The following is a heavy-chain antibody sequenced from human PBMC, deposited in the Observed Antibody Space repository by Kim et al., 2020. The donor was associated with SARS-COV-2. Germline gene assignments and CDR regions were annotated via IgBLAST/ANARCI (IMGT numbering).Heavy chain of an antibody. D-gene: IGHD1-26*01. CDR3: ARMFPFIGASTTFGPVGAYYYFVMDV. V-gene: IGHV4-4*02. CDR2: SDHRGST. J-gene: IGHJ6*02. CDR1: GDSISSLNW. Sequence: SETLSLTCAVSGDSISSLNWWSWVRQPPGKGLQWIGESDHRGSTNYNPSLKSRVTISVDKSKNQFSLKVRSVTAADTAVYYCARMFPFIGASTTFGPVGAYYYFVMDVWGQGTTVTVSS.